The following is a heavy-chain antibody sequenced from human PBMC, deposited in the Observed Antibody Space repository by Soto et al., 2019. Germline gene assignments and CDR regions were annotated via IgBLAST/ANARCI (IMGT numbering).Heavy chain of an antibody. D-gene: IGHD3-10*01. Sequence: SETLSLTCAVYGGSFSGYYWSWIRQPPGKGLEWIGEINHSGSTNYNPSLKSRVTISVDTSKNQFSLKLSSVTAADTAVYYCGRGRRYGSGSYYNEKKNNWFDPWGQGTLVTVSS. V-gene: IGHV4-34*01. CDR2: INHSGST. CDR1: GGSFSGYY. J-gene: IGHJ5*02. CDR3: GRGRRYGSGSYYNEKKNNWFDP.